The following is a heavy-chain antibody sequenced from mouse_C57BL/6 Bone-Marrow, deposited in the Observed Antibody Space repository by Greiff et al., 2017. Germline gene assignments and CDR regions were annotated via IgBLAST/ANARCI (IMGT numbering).Heavy chain of an antibody. CDR1: GFTFSSYG. CDR2: ISSGGSYT. D-gene: IGHD2-3*01. V-gene: IGHV5-6*01. Sequence: EVKLMESGGDLVKPGGSLKLSCAASGFTFSSYGMSWVRQTPDKRLEWVATISSGGSYTYYPDSVKGRFTISRDNAKNTLYLQMSSLKSEDTAMYYCARHHDGYFFDYWGQGTTLTVSS. J-gene: IGHJ2*01. CDR3: ARHHDGYFFDY.